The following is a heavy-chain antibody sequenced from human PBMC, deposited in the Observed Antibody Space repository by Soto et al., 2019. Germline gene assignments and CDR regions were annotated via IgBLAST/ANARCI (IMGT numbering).Heavy chain of an antibody. D-gene: IGHD1-1*01. CDR1: GGSISGGTYY. J-gene: IGHJ4*02. CDR3: ANIYHWRAKGVDS. CDR2: IYYTGST. Sequence: SETLSLTCTVSGGSISGGTYYWSWSRQTPGKGLEWIGYIYYTGSTKYNPSLKRRVTISVDTSKNQFSLQLTSVTAADTAVYYCANIYHWRAKGVDSWGKGTPVTVSS. V-gene: IGHV4-61*01.